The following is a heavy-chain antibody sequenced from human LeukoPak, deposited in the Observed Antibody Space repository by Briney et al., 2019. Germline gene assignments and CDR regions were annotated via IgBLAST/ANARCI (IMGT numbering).Heavy chain of an antibody. CDR3: ARVDTVMAYYFDL. Sequence: GGSLRLSCAASGFTVSTNCMTWVRQAPGKVLEWVSTIYSGGTTYYADSVMGRFTISRHNSRNTLYPQMNSLRAEDTAVYYCARVDTVMAYYFDLWGQGTLVTVSS. D-gene: IGHD5-18*01. V-gene: IGHV3-53*04. CDR2: IYSGGTT. CDR1: GFTVSTNC. J-gene: IGHJ4*02.